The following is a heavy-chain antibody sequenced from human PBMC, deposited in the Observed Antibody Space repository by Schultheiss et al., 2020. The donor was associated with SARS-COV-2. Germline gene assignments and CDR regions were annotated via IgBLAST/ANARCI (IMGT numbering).Heavy chain of an antibody. CDR2: INHRGST. V-gene: IGHV4-39*01. CDR3: ASPLPYCSGGSCPAQL. Sequence: SETLSLTCTVSGGSISSSSYYWSWIRQPPGKGLEWIGEINHRGSTNYNPSLKSRVTISVDTSKNQFSLKLSSVTAADTAVYYCASPLPYCSGGSCPAQLWGQGSLVTVSS. CDR1: GGSISSSSYY. J-gene: IGHJ4*02. D-gene: IGHD2-15*01.